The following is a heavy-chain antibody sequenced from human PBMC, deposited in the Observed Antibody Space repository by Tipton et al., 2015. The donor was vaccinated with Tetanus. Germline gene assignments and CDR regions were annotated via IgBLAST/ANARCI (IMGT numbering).Heavy chain of an antibody. CDR2: VYYSGTT. J-gene: IGHJ6*02. D-gene: IGHD3-10*01. CDR1: GGSISSPSYY. V-gene: IGHV4-39*07. CDR3: ARVKGTYNHYGLDV. Sequence: TLSLTCTVSGGSISSPSYYWGWIRQPPGKGLEWIGSVYYSGTTYYNPSLKSRVTISEDRSKNQISLRLRSVTAADTAVYYCARVKGTYNHYGLDVWGQGTTVTVAS.